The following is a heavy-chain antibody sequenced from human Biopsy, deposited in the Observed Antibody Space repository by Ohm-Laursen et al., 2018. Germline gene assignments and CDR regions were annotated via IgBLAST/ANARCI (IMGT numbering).Heavy chain of an antibody. V-gene: IGHV3-9*01. CDR1: GFKIDDYA. Sequence: SLRLSCAASGFKIDDYAMHWVRQAPGKGLEWVSGISWDSGRIDYADSVKGRFTISRDNAKNSLYLQMNSLRAEDTALYYCAKGQAPDGYNYAFDIWGQGTMLTVSS. J-gene: IGHJ3*02. D-gene: IGHD5-24*01. CDR3: AKGQAPDGYNYAFDI. CDR2: ISWDSGRI.